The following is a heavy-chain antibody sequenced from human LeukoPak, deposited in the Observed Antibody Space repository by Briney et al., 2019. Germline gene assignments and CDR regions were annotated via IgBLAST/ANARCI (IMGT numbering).Heavy chain of an antibody. CDR3: ARDLRSSGYYAFDY. Sequence: GGSLRLSCAASGFTFSNYGMSWVRQAPGKGLEWVSCISSSSSYIYYADSVKGRFTTSRDNAKNSLYLQMNSLRAEDTAVYYCARDLRSSGYYAFDYWGQGTLVTVSS. V-gene: IGHV3-21*01. J-gene: IGHJ4*02. CDR1: GFTFSNYG. CDR2: ISSSSSYI. D-gene: IGHD3-22*01.